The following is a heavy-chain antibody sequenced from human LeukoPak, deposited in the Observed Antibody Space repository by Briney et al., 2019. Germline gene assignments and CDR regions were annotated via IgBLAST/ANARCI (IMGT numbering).Heavy chain of an antibody. CDR1: GGTFSSYA. D-gene: IGHD4-17*01. CDR3: ARWDGDYRRLDY. J-gene: IGHJ4*02. CDR2: IIPIFGIA. V-gene: IGHV1-69*04. Sequence: GASVKVSRKASGGTFSSYAISWVRQAPGQGLEWMGRIIPIFGIANYAQKFQGRVTITADKSTSTAYMELSSLRSEDTAVYYCARWDGDYRRLDYWGQGTLVTVSS.